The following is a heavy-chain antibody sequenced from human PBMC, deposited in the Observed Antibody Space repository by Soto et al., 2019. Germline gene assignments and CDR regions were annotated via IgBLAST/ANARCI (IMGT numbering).Heavy chain of an antibody. CDR1: GGSISSYY. V-gene: IGHV4-59*01. D-gene: IGHD7-27*01. J-gene: IGHJ4*02. CDR3: ARRWGTYFDF. Sequence: QVQLQESGPGLVKPSETLSLTCTVSGGSISSYYWSWIRQPPGKGLEWIGYIYYGGSTDYDPSLKSRVTISVDTSKNQFSLKLSSVTAADTAVYYCARRWGTYFDFWGQGTLVTVSS. CDR2: IYYGGST.